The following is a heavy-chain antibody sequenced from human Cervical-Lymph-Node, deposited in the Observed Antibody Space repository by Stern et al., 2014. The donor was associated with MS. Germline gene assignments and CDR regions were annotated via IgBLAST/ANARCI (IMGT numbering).Heavy chain of an antibody. V-gene: IGHV3-23*04. CDR1: GFTFSAHG. J-gene: IGHJ4*02. D-gene: IGHD4-17*01. CDR2: ISRSGDST. Sequence: EMQLVESGGGLVQPGGSLRLSCAASGFTFSAHGLSWVRQAPGKGLEWVSGISRSGDSTYYADSVKGRFTISRDNAKNTLYLQMNSLRADDTAIYYCARDGYGVYVFYFDYWGQGSLVTVSS. CDR3: ARDGYGVYVFYFDY.